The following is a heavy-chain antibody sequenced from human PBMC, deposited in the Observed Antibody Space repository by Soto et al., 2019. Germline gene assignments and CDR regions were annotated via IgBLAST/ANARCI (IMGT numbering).Heavy chain of an antibody. CDR1: GFTFDDYS. CDR3: AKDMDYYGSGSYEWPLFDP. Sequence: SLRLSCAASGFTFDDYSMHWVRQAPGKGLEWVSGISWNSGSIGYADSVKGRFTISRDNAKNSLYLQMNSLRAEDTALYYCAKDMDYYGSGSYEWPLFDPWGQGT. D-gene: IGHD3-10*01. V-gene: IGHV3-9*01. J-gene: IGHJ5*02. CDR2: ISWNSGSI.